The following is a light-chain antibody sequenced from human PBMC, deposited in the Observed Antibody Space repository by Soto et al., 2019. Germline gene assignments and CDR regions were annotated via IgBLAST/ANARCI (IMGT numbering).Light chain of an antibody. J-gene: IGLJ3*02. Sequence: QSVLTQSPSASASLGASVKLTCTLSSGHSSYAIAWHQQQPEKGPRYLMKLNSDGSHTKGDGIPDRFSGSRSGAERYLTSSRLQSEDEADYYCQTWGTGIWVFGGGTKLTVL. V-gene: IGLV4-69*01. CDR1: SGHSSYA. CDR2: LNSDGSH. CDR3: QTWGTGIWV.